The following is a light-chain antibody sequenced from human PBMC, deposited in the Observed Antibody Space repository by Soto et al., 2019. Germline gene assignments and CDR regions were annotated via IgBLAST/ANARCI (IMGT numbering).Light chain of an antibody. CDR2: AAS. CDR1: QGTRND. CDR3: QQRNTYLLT. J-gene: IGKJ4*01. V-gene: IGKV1-17*01. Sequence: DIQMAQSPSSLSASVGDRVTITCRASQGTRNDLGWYQQKPGKAPKRLIYAASSLQSGVPLRFSGSGSGTEFTLTISSLQPEHFATFYCQQRNTYLLTFGGGTTVEI.